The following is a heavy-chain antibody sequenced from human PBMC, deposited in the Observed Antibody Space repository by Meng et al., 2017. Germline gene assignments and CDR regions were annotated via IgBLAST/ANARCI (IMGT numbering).Heavy chain of an antibody. V-gene: IGHV3-74*01. CDR3: ARSDWFDP. CDR2: IKPDGTMT. CDR1: GFTFRNYW. Sequence: ELQLVESGGGLVQSGGSLRLSCTASGFTFRNYWMHWVRQAPGKGLVWVSRIKPDGTMTVYADSVKGRFTISRDNAKNTLYLQMNSLRSDDTAVYYCARSDWFDPWGQGTLVTVSS. J-gene: IGHJ5*02.